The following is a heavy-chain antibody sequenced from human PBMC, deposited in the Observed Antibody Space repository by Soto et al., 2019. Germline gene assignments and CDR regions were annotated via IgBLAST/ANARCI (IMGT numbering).Heavy chain of an antibody. Sequence: GGSLRLSCASSGFTFSSYAMSWVRQAPGKGLEWVSAISGSGGSTYYADSVKGRFTISRDNSKNTLYLQMNSLRAEDTAVYYCAKLKYYYDSRTPYYFDYWGQGTLVTVSS. CDR3: AKLKYYYDSRTPYYFDY. J-gene: IGHJ4*02. D-gene: IGHD3-22*01. CDR2: ISGSGGST. V-gene: IGHV3-23*01. CDR1: GFTFSSYA.